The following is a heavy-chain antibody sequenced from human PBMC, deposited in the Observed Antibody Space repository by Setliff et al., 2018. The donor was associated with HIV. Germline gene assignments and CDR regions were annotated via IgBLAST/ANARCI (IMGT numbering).Heavy chain of an antibody. D-gene: IGHD3-22*01. CDR2: IYYSGST. J-gene: IGHJ3*02. CDR1: GGSINSYY. CDR3: AREKTVDYYDSIDAFDI. V-gene: IGHV4-59*12. Sequence: SETLSLTCNVSGGSINSYYWSWIRQPPGKGLEWIGYIYYSGSTNYNPSLKSRVTISVDTSKNQFSVKLSSVSAADTAVYYCAREKTVDYYDSIDAFDIWGQGTMVTVSS.